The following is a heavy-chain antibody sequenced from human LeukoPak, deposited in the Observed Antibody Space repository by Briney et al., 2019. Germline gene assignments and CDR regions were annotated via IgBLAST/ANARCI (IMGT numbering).Heavy chain of an antibody. CDR2: INANTGVT. CDR1: GYTFTGYY. J-gene: IGHJ4*02. CDR3: ARDHNWGPDY. Sequence: ASVKVSCKASGYTFTGYYMHRVRQAPGQRLEWMGWINANTGVTHYAVKFQGRVTITRDTSISTVYMDLSSLQSDDTAVYYCARDHNWGPDYWGQGTLVLVSS. V-gene: IGHV1-2*02. D-gene: IGHD7-27*01.